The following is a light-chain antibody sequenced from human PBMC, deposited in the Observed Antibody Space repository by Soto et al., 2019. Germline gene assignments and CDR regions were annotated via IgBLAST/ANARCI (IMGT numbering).Light chain of an antibody. V-gene: IGLV2-14*01. CDR2: DVS. Sequence: QSALTQPASVSGSPGQSITISCTGTSSDVGGYNYVSWYQQHPGKAPKLMIYDVSNRPSGVSNRFSGSKSGNTASLTISGLQAEDEAEYYCSSYTSSSTRGGVFGGGTKLTVL. CDR3: SSYTSSSTRGGV. J-gene: IGLJ2*01. CDR1: SSDVGGYNY.